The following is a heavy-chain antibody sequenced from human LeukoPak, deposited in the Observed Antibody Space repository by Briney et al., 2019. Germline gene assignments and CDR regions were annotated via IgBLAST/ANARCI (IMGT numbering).Heavy chain of an antibody. CDR1: GYTFTSYG. Sequence: ASVKVFCKASGYTFTSYGNSWVRQAPGQGLEWMGWISAYYGNTNYAQKPQGRVTMTTDTSTSTAYMELKSLRSDDTAVYYCARGEAYCGGDCPPLDYWGQGTLVTVSS. J-gene: IGHJ4*02. V-gene: IGHV1-18*04. CDR2: ISAYYGNT. D-gene: IGHD2-21*02. CDR3: ARGEAYCGGDCPPLDY.